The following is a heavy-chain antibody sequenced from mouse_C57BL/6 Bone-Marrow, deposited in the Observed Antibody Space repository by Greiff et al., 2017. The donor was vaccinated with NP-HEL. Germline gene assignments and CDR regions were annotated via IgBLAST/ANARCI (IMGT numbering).Heavy chain of an antibody. CDR3: ARDGSPLYYFDY. CDR1: GYSFTGYY. V-gene: IGHV1-42*01. D-gene: IGHD1-1*01. J-gene: IGHJ2*01. Sequence: VQLQQSGPELVKPGASVKISCKASGYSFTGYYMNWVKQSPEKSLEWIGEINPSTGGTTYNQKFKAKATLTVDKSSSTAYMQLKSLTSEDSAVYYCARDGSPLYYFDYWGQGTTLTVSS. CDR2: INPSTGGT.